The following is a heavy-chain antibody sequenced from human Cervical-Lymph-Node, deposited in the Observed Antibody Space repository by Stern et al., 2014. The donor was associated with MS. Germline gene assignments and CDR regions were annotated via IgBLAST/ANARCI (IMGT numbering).Heavy chain of an antibody. Sequence: EVQLVESGGGLVQPGRSLRLSCAASGFTFDDYAMPWVRQAPGKGLEWASGISWNSGSIGYADSVKGRFTISRDNAKNSLYLQMNSLRAEDTALYYCAKDGGSYSAFQNWGQGTLVTVSS. J-gene: IGHJ1*01. CDR2: ISWNSGSI. D-gene: IGHD1-26*01. CDR3: AKDGGSYSAFQN. V-gene: IGHV3-9*01. CDR1: GFTFDDYA.